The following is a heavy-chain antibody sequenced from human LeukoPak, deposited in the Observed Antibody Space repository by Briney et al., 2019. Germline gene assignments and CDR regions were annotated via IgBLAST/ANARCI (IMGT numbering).Heavy chain of an antibody. CDR1: GFTFDDYA. J-gene: IGHJ3*02. CDR3: AKDIHAAHYDILTGWAGAFDI. V-gene: IGHV3-9*01. D-gene: IGHD3-9*01. Sequence: GGSLRLSCAASGFTFDDYAMHWVRQAPGKGLEWVSGISWNSGSIGYADSVKGRFTISRDNAKNSLYLQMNSLRAEDTALYYCAKDIHAAHYDILTGWAGAFDIWGQGTMVTVSS. CDR2: ISWNSGSI.